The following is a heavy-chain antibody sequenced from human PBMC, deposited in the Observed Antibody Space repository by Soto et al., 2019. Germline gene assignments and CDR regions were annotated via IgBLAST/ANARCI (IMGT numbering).Heavy chain of an antibody. CDR3: ARPSYALNWDFHYGMQV. J-gene: IGHJ6*02. Sequence: SETLSLTCAVSGGSFSGYYWTWIRQIPGKGLEWIGEINQSANTKYNPSLMSRVTMSVDTSRNQFSLKLRSVTAADTAVYYCARPSYALNWDFHYGMQVWGQGTSVAVSS. CDR1: GGSFSGYY. D-gene: IGHD2-2*01. V-gene: IGHV4-34*01. CDR2: INQSANT.